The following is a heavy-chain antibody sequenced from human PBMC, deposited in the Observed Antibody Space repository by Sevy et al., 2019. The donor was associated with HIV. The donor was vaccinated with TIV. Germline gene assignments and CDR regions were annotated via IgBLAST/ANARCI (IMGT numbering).Heavy chain of an antibody. V-gene: IGHV3-48*01. Sequence: GGSVRLSCTASGFTFRRNSMNWVRQAPGKGLEWLAYINTLSDTIKFADSVKGRFTISRDNAKNSLYLQMNSLRVEDTAVYYCARDASVAAYYFDFWGQGTLVTVSS. CDR3: ARDASVAAYYFDF. CDR2: INTLSDTI. J-gene: IGHJ4*02. D-gene: IGHD6-19*01. CDR1: GFTFRRNS.